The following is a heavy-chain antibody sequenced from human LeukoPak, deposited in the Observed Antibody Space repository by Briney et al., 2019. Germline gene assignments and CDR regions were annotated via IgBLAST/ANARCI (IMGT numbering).Heavy chain of an antibody. Sequence: PGGSLRLSCAASGFTFSSYSMNWVRQAPGKGLEWVSSISSSSSYIYYADSVKGRFTISRDNAKNSLYLQMNSLRAEDTAVYYCARDPTTYGSGSYYYYFDYWGQGTLVTVSS. J-gene: IGHJ4*02. V-gene: IGHV3-21*01. D-gene: IGHD3-10*01. CDR2: ISSSSSYI. CDR3: ARDPTTYGSGSYYYYFDY. CDR1: GFTFSSYS.